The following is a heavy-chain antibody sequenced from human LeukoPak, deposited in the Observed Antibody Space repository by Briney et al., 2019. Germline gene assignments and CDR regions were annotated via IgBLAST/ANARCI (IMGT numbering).Heavy chain of an antibody. V-gene: IGHV3-23*01. J-gene: IGHJ3*02. CDR2: ISGSGGST. CDR3: AKDLSITIFGAVLADAFDT. D-gene: IGHD3-3*01. Sequence: GGSLRLSCAASGFTFSSYAMSWVRQAPGKGLEWVSAISGSGGSTYYADSVKGRFTISRDNSKNTLYLQMNSLRAEDTAVYYCAKDLSITIFGAVLADAFDTWGQGTMVTVSS. CDR1: GFTFSSYA.